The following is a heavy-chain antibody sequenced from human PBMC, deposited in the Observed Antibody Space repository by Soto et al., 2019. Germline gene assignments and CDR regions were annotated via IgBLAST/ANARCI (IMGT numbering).Heavy chain of an antibody. J-gene: IGHJ4*02. D-gene: IGHD3-16*01. CDR2: ISGSGGST. V-gene: IGHV3-23*01. Sequence: EVQLLESGGGLVQPGGSLRLSCAASGFTFSSYAMSWVRQAPGKGLEWVSAISGSGGSTYYADSVKGRFTISRDNSKNTLYLQMNSLRAEDTAVYYCAKVPIYDYIWGSYPSYFDYWGQGTLVTVSS. CDR3: AKVPIYDYIWGSYPSYFDY. CDR1: GFTFSSYA.